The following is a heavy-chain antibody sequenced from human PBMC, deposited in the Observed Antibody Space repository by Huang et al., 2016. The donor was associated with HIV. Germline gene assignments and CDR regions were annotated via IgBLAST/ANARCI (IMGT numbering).Heavy chain of an antibody. D-gene: IGHD3-10*01. CDR3: ARCFLTMVLLSFDP. V-gene: IGHV3-11*04. J-gene: IGHJ5*02. Sequence: QVQLVESGGGLVKPGGSLRLSCAASGCTFSDYYMSWIRQDPGKGRELVSYSRSSGSTRYYSDSVKGRFTISRDNAKNSLYLEMNSLRAEDTAVYYCARCFLTMVLLSFDPWGQGTLVTVSS. CDR1: GCTFSDYY. CDR2: SRSSGSTR.